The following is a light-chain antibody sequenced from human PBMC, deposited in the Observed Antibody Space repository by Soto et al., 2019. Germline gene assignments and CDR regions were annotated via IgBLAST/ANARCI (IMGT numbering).Light chain of an antibody. Sequence: DIQMTQSPSSLSASVGDRVTITCRASQGISIYLNWYQQKPGKAPKLLIYAASSLQSGVPSRFSGSGSETDFTLTIGSLQPEDFATYSCQQSYSITWTFGQGTKVDSK. CDR1: QGISIY. CDR2: AAS. J-gene: IGKJ1*01. V-gene: IGKV1-39*01. CDR3: QQSYSITWT.